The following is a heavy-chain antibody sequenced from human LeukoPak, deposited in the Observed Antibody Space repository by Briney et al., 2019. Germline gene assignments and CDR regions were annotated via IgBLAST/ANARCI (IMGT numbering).Heavy chain of an antibody. D-gene: IGHD6-19*01. Sequence: SQTLSLTCTVSGGSISSGGYYWSWIRQPPGKGLEWIGFIYDSASTSYNSSLKSRVAISVDTSKNQFSLKLSSVTAADTAVYYCARGGRAVAENDYWGQGTLVTVSS. V-gene: IGHV4-30-2*01. CDR1: GGSISSGGYY. CDR2: IYDSAST. J-gene: IGHJ4*02. CDR3: ARGGRAVAENDY.